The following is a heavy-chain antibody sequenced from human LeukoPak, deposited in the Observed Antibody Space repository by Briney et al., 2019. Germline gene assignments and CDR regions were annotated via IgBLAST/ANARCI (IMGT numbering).Heavy chain of an antibody. CDR1: GYTFTSYD. CDR2: ISAYNGNT. D-gene: IGHD3-16*02. CDR3: ARDYLAMITFGGVIVPPGGFDY. V-gene: IGHV1-18*01. J-gene: IGHJ4*02. Sequence: ASVKVSCKASGYTFTSYDISWVRQAPGQGLEWMGWISAYNGNTNYAQKLQGRVTMTTDTSTSTAYMELRSLRSDDTAVYYCARDYLAMITFGGVIVPPGGFDYWGQGTLVTVSS.